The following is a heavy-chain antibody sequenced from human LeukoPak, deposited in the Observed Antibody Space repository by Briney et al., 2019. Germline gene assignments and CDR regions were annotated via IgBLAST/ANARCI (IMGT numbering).Heavy chain of an antibody. CDR2: IYYSGST. J-gene: IGHJ4*02. V-gene: IGHV4-39*01. Sequence: SETLSLTCTVSGGSISSSSYYWGWIRQPPGKGLEWIGSIYYSGSTYYNPSLKSRVTISVDTSKNQFSLKLSSVTAADTAVYYCARGLRDYYFDYWGQGTLVTVSS. D-gene: IGHD5-24*01. CDR3: ARGLRDYYFDY. CDR1: GGSISSSSYY.